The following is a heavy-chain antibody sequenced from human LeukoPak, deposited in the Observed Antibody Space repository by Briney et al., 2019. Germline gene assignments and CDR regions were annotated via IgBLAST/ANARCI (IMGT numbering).Heavy chain of an antibody. J-gene: IGHJ6*02. D-gene: IGHD2-2*01. CDR2: ISGSGGTT. CDR1: GFTFSSYA. Sequence: GGSLRLSCAASGFTFSSYAMSWVRQAPGKGLEWVSAISGSGGTTYYADSVKGRFTISRDNSKNTLYLQMNSLRAEDTAVYYCAKGSVVVPAAPYYYGMDVWGLGTTVTVSS. CDR3: AKGSVVVPAAPYYYGMDV. V-gene: IGHV3-23*01.